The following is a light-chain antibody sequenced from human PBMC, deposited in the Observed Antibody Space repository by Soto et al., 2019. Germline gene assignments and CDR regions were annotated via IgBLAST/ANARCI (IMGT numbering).Light chain of an antibody. V-gene: IGKV1-39*01. CDR1: QSISSY. CDR3: QQSYSTPFT. Sequence: DIPMTQSPSSLSASVGDRVTITCRASQSISSYLNWYQQKPGKAPKLLIYAASSLQSGITSRISGSGSGTDFPLTISSLQPEDFATYYCQQSYSTPFTFGPGTKVDIK. CDR2: AAS. J-gene: IGKJ3*01.